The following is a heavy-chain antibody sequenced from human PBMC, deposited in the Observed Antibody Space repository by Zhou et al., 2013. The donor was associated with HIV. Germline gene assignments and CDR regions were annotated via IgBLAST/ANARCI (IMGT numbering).Heavy chain of an antibody. CDR1: GDSISSAYY. J-gene: IGHJ4*02. CDR2: INHSGST. V-gene: IGHV4-38-2*01. D-gene: IGHD3-22*01. CDR3: ARLGCDSSGYYYRKYYFDY. Sequence: VQLQESGPGLVKPSETLSLTCSVSGDSISSAYYWSWIRQPPGKGLEWIGEINHSGSTNYNPSLKSRVTISVDTSKNQFSLKLSSVTAADTAVYYCARLGCDSSGYYYRKYYFDYWGQGTLVTVSS.